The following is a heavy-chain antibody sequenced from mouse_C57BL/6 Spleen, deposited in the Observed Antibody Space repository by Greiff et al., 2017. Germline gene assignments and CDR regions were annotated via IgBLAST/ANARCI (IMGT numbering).Heavy chain of an antibody. V-gene: IGHV1-82*01. D-gene: IGHD2-1*01. CDR3: AREGVYYGNYGAMDY. CDR1: GYAFSSSW. CDR2: IYPGGGDT. J-gene: IGHJ4*01. Sequence: QVQLQQSGPELVKPGASVKISCKASGYAFSSSWMNWVKQRPGKGLEWIGRIYPGGGDTNYNGKFKGKATLTADKSSSTAYMQLSSLTSEDSAVYFCAREGVYYGNYGAMDYGGQGTSVTVSS.